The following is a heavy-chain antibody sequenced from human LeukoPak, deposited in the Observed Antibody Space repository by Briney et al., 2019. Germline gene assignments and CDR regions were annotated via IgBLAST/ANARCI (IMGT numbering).Heavy chain of an antibody. CDR2: ISYDGSNK. Sequence: GGSLRLSCAAPGFTFSSYGMHWVRQAPGKGLEWVAVISYDGSNKYYADSVKGRFTISRDNSKNTLFLQMNSLRAEDTAVYYCAKDLEVGATIGHWGQGTLVTVSS. D-gene: IGHD1-26*01. V-gene: IGHV3-30*18. CDR3: AKDLEVGATIGH. J-gene: IGHJ5*02. CDR1: GFTFSSYG.